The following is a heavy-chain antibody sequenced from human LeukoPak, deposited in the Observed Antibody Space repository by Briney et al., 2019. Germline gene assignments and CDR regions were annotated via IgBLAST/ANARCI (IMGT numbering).Heavy chain of an antibody. CDR2: IIPIFGTT. CDR1: GYTFTGYY. Sequence: ASVKVSCKASGYTFTGYYMHWVRQAPGQGLEWMGRIIPIFGTTNYAQKFQGRVTITADESASTAYMELSSLRSEDTAVYYCARVHYYGSGIERTNYGMDVWGQGTTVTVSS. D-gene: IGHD3-10*01. CDR3: ARVHYYGSGIERTNYGMDV. J-gene: IGHJ6*02. V-gene: IGHV1-69*13.